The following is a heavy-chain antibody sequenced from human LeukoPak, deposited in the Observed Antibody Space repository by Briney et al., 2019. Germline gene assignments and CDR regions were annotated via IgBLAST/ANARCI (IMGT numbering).Heavy chain of an antibody. D-gene: IGHD2-2*01. J-gene: IGHJ6*03. Sequence: LGWSLRLSCAAYGFTFSSYATSGVRQAPGKGLEWVSGITGSGGSTYYADSVKGRFTISRDNSKNTLYLQMNSLRAEDTAVYYCAKDRGAPAAIMGDYMDVWGKGTTVTVSS. CDR2: ITGSGGST. CDR3: AKDRGAPAAIMGDYMDV. V-gene: IGHV3-23*01. CDR1: GFTFSSYA.